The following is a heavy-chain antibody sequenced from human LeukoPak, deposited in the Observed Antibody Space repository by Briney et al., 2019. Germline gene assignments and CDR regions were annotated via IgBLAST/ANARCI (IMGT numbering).Heavy chain of an antibody. J-gene: IGHJ5*02. CDR2: INPSGGST. D-gene: IGHD2-15*01. CDR1: GYTFTSYY. CDR3: TTDFFGVVVAATRFDP. V-gene: IGHV1-46*01. Sequence: GASVKVSCKASGYTFTSYYMHWVRQAPGQGLEWMGIINPSGGSTSYAQKFQGRVTMTRDTSTSTVYMELNSLKTEDTAVYYCTTDFFGVVVAATRFDPWGQGTLVTVSS.